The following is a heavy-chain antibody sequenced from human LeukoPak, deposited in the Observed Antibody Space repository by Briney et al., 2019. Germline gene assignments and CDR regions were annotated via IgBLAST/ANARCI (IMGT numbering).Heavy chain of an antibody. CDR3: AKEELNNWNDEDY. V-gene: IGHV3-30*02. J-gene: IGHJ4*02. CDR1: GFTFSSYS. D-gene: IGHD1-1*01. Sequence: GGSLRLSCAASGFTFSSYSMNWVRQAPGKGLEWVAFIRYDGSNKYYADSVKGRFTISRDNSKNTLYLQMNSLRAEDTAVYYCAKEELNNWNDEDYWGQGTLVTVSS. CDR2: IRYDGSNK.